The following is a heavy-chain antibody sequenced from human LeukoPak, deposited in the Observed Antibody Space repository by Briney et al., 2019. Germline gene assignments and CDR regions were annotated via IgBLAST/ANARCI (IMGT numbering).Heavy chain of an antibody. V-gene: IGHV3-48*04. Sequence: PGGSLRLSCAASGFIFSTSPMNWVRQAPGKGPEWVSYISSSSGTIYYADSVKGRFTISRDNAENSLYLQMNSLRAEDTAVYYCARGPGSGHYFDYWGQGTLVTVSS. CDR2: ISSSSGTI. D-gene: IGHD2-15*01. J-gene: IGHJ4*02. CDR3: ARGPGSGHYFDY. CDR1: GFIFSTSP.